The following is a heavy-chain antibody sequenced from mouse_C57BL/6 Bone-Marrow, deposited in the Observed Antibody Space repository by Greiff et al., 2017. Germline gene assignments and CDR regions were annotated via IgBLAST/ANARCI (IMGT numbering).Heavy chain of an antibody. CDR1: GYTFTSYG. CDR3: AAWPTIVTDIDY. CDR2: IYPRSGNT. J-gene: IGHJ2*01. Sequence: QVQLQQSGAELARPGASVKLSCKASGYTFTSYGISWVKQRPGQGLEWIGEIYPRSGNTYYNEKFKGKATLSADKSSSTAYMELRNLTSEDSAVYFCAAWPTIVTDIDYWGQGTTLTVSS. D-gene: IGHD2-5*01. V-gene: IGHV1-81*01.